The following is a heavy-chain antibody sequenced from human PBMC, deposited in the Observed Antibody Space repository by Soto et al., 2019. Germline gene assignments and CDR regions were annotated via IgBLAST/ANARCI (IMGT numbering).Heavy chain of an antibody. D-gene: IGHD3-22*01. CDR3: AREGYDSLPDY. V-gene: IGHV1-3*01. Sequence: ASVKVSCKASGYTFTNSGISWVRQAPGQRLEWMGWINAGNGNTKYPQKFQGRVTITRDTSASTAYMELSSLRSEDTAVYYCAREGYDSLPDYWGQGTLVTVSS. CDR2: INAGNGNT. CDR1: GYTFTNSG. J-gene: IGHJ4*02.